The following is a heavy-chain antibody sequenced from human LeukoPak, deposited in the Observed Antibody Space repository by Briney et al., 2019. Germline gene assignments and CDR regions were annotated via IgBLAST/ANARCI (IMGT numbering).Heavy chain of an antibody. CDR2: IIPIFGTA. J-gene: IGHJ4*02. V-gene: IGHV1-69*05. CDR3: ARGSYCSGGSCYSGYYFDY. CDR1: GGTFSSYA. Sequence: SVKVSCKASGGTFSSYAISWVRQAPGQGLEWMGGIIPIFGTANYAQKFQGRVTITTDESTSTAYMELSSLRSEDTAVYYCARGSYCSGGSCYSGYYFDYWGQGTLVTVSS. D-gene: IGHD2-15*01.